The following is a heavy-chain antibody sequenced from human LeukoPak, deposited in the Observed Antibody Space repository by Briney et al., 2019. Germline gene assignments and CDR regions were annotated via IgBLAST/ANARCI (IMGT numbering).Heavy chain of an antibody. J-gene: IGHJ5*02. CDR1: GYTFTSYG. Sequence: ASVKVSCKASGYTFTSYGISWVRQAPGQGFEWMGWISAYNGNTNYAQKLQGRVTMTTDTSTSTAYMELRSLRSDDTAVYYCARGRGSGSYPRRDWFDPWGQGTLVTVSS. CDR2: ISAYNGNT. D-gene: IGHD3-10*01. V-gene: IGHV1-18*01. CDR3: ARGRGSGSYPRRDWFDP.